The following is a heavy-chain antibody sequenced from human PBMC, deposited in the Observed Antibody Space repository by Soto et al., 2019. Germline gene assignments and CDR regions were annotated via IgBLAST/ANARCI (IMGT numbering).Heavy chain of an antibody. CDR1: GFTFSSYG. V-gene: IGHV3-33*01. Sequence: QVQLVESGGGVVQPGRSLRLSCAASGFTFSSYGMHWVRQAPGKGLEWVAVIWYDGSNKYYADSVKGRFTISRDNSKNPLYLQMNSLGAEDTAVYYCARDWLRGGRSPHYYYYGMDVWGQGTTVTVSS. D-gene: IGHD5-12*01. CDR2: IWYDGSNK. J-gene: IGHJ6*02. CDR3: ARDWLRGGRSPHYYYYGMDV.